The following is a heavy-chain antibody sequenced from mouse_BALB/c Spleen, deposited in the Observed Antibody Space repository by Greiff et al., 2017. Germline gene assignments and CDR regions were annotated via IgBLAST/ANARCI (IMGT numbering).Heavy chain of an antibody. CDR1: GFDFSRYW. J-gene: IGHJ4*01. D-gene: IGHD2-2*01. V-gene: IGHV4-1*02. Sequence: DVQLQESGGGLVQPGGSLKLSCAASGFDFSRYWMSWVRQAPGKGLEWIGEINPDSSTINYTPSLKDKFIISRDNAKNTLYLQMSKVRSEDTALYYWARRHYGYDDYAMDYWGQGTSVTVSA. CDR3: ARRHYGYDDYAMDY. CDR2: INPDSSTI.